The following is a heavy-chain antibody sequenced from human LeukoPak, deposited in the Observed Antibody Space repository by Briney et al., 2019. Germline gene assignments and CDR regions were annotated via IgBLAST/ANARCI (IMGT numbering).Heavy chain of an antibody. CDR3: AREEMDSNSFDY. J-gene: IGHJ4*02. Sequence: GASVKVSCKSSGCTFTDCYMHWVRQAPGQGLEWMGWINPKSGGTNYGKKFQGRVTMTRDTSISTGYMEVSRLTSDDTAVYYCAREEMDSNSFDYWGQGTLVTVSS. D-gene: IGHD5-24*01. V-gene: IGHV1-2*02. CDR1: GCTFTDCY. CDR2: INPKSGGT.